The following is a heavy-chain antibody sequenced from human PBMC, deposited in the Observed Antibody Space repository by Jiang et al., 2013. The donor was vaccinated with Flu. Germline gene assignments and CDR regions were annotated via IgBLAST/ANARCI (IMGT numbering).Heavy chain of an antibody. Sequence: APGQGLEWLGWINAHDGNTNHAQKFQGRVTMTTDTSTSTAYMELRSLRSDDTAVYYCARDCTIGTGGVCPVSGAFDIWGQGTMVTVSS. CDR3: ARDCTIGTGGVCPVSGAFDI. V-gene: IGHV1-18*01. J-gene: IGHJ3*02. D-gene: IGHD2-8*02. CDR2: INAHDGNT.